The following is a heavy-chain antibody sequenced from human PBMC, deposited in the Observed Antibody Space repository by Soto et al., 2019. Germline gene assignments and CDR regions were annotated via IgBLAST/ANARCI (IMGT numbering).Heavy chain of an antibody. CDR1: GGSISSTNW. J-gene: IGHJ4*02. CDR2: VYHTGST. CDR3: ATMPHRIVVVVLPIPS. D-gene: IGHD3-22*01. Sequence: QVQLQQSGPRLARPSGTLSLTCVVSGGSISSTNWWTWVRQTPGKGLEWIGEVYHTGSTKYNPSLRNRVTISLSKSNNQFSLNLKSVTAADTAVYYCATMPHRIVVVVLPIPSWGQGTLVTVSS. V-gene: IGHV4-4*02.